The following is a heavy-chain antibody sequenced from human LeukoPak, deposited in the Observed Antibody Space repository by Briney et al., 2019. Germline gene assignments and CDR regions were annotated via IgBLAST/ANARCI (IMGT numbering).Heavy chain of an antibody. Sequence: GKSLRLSCAASGFTLNSYAMHWVRQAPGKGLEWVAVISFDGRNKYYADSVKGRFTISRDISTDTLWLQMDSLRTEDTAVYYRAKGPLRGTAAAIDYWGQGTLVTVSS. CDR3: AKGPLRGTAAAIDY. CDR2: ISFDGRNK. V-gene: IGHV3-30*04. J-gene: IGHJ4*02. D-gene: IGHD2-2*01. CDR1: GFTLNSYA.